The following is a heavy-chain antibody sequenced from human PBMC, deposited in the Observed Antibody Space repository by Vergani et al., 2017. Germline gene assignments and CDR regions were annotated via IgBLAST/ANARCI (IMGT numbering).Heavy chain of an antibody. D-gene: IGHD3-16*01. CDR2: IQFDGSNQ. CDR1: GFTLSNYD. J-gene: IGHJ4*02. Sequence: QVQLVESGGGVVQRGGSLRLSCATSGFTLSNYDMQWIRQGPGKGLEFVAFIQFDGSNQYYADSVKGRFTLSRDFSKNTLYRQMTSLRTDDTATYYCAKHFRGWGIDYWGQGTQVIVSS. V-gene: IGHV3-30*02. CDR3: AKHFRGWGIDY.